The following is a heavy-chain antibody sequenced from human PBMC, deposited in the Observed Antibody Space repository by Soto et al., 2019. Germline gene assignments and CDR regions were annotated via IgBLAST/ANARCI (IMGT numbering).Heavy chain of an antibody. CDR2: INPSGGST. CDR3: ARGYCISTSCWDYYYYGMDV. Sequence: GASVKVSCKASGYTFTSYYMHWVRQAPGQGLEWMGIINPSGGSTSYAQKFQGRATMTRDTSTSTVYMELSSLRSEDTAVYYCARGYCISTSCWDYYYYGMDVWGQGTTVTAS. CDR1: GYTFTSYY. V-gene: IGHV1-46*01. D-gene: IGHD2-2*01. J-gene: IGHJ6*02.